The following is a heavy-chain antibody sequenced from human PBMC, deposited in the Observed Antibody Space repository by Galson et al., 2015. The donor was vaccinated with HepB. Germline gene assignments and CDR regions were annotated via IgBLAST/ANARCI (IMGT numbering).Heavy chain of an antibody. CDR3: AKVLQAWESRPGLDS. CDR2: ISYDGNYK. D-gene: IGHD3/OR15-3a*01. V-gene: IGHV3-30*18. CDR1: GFTFSSYD. Sequence: SLRLSCAASGFTFSSYDMHWVRQAPGKGLEWVAFISYDGNYKYYADSVKGRFTFSRDNSKNTLYLQMNSLRAEDTAVYYCAKVLQAWESRPGLDSWGQGTLVTVSS. J-gene: IGHJ4*02.